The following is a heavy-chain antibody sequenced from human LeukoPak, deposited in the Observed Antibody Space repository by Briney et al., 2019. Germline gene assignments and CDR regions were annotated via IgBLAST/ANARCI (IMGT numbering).Heavy chain of an antibody. D-gene: IGHD3-16*01. V-gene: IGHV4-4*07. CDR2: IHTSGTT. CDR3: ARGDLYDGGGRNWFDP. CDR1: GDSMRSFY. Sequence: SETLSLTCTVSGDSMRSFYWSFIRQPAGKGLEWIERIHTSGTTWYNASLKSRVAMSVDTSKNQFSLVLTSVPAADTDVYYCARGDLYDGGGRNWFDPWGQGTLVTVSS. J-gene: IGHJ5*02.